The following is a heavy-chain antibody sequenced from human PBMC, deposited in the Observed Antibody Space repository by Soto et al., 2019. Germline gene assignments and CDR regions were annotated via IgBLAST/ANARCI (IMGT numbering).Heavy chain of an antibody. CDR3: ARGGGVGVAGSAAFDM. V-gene: IGHV1-2*02. J-gene: IGHJ3*02. CDR2: INPATGAA. Sequence: QLHLVQSGAVVKKPGASVTVSCSASGYPVTAYYMHWVRQAPGRGLEWMGGINPATGAAKYTQTFRGRVTMTRDTSTSTVFMELRGLTSADTAVFYWARGGGVGVAGSAAFDMWGQGTLVTVSS. CDR1: GYPVTAYY. D-gene: IGHD3-3*01.